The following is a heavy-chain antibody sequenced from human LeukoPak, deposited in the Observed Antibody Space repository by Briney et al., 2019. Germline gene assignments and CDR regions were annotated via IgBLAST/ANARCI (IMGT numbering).Heavy chain of an antibody. D-gene: IGHD3-10*01. V-gene: IGHV3-23*01. J-gene: IGHJ4*02. CDR3: ARVVYGSGSYYFDY. CDR1: GFSFTSYA. Sequence: GGSLRLSCAASGFSFTSYAMSWVRQAPGKGLEWVSAISGVGSTTYYADSVKGRFTISRDNSKNTLYLQMNSLRAEDTAVYYCARVVYGSGSYYFDYWGQGTLVTVSS. CDR2: ISGVGSTT.